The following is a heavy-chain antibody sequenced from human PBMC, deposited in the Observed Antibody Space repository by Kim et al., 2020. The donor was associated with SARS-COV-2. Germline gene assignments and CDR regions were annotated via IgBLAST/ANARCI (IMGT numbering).Heavy chain of an antibody. CDR1: GVSFSDYY. CDR3: VREANY. Sequence: GGSLRLSCAASGVSFSDYYMSWIRQAPGKGLEWVAYINSDGSSIKYADSLNGRFTISRDNAKKSLPMQMHSLTPEDTAVYYCVREANYWGQGTLVSVSS. J-gene: IGHJ4*02. CDR2: INSDGSSI. V-gene: IGHV3-11*01.